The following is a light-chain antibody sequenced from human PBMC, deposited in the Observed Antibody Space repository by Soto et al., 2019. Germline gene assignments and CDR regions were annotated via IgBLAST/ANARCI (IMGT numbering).Light chain of an antibody. V-gene: IGLV2-11*01. CDR3: CSYAGSSSYV. Sequence: QSVLTQPRSVSGSPGQSVTISCTGTSSDIGGYNYVSWYQQHPGKAPKLMIYTVTKRPSGVPDRFSGSKSDNTASLTISGLQADDEADYYCCSYAGSSSYVFGTGTKVIVL. CDR1: SSDIGGYNY. J-gene: IGLJ1*01. CDR2: TVT.